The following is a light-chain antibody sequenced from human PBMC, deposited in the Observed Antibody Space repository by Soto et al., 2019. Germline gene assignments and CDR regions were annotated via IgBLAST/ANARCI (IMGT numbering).Light chain of an antibody. CDR3: QQLNSYPLT. CDR1: QGISSF. Sequence: DIQLTQSPSFLSASVGDRVTITCRASQGISSFLAWYQQKPGKAPKLLIYAASTLQSGVPSRFSGSGSGTEFTLTVSSLQPEDFATYFCQQLNSYPLTFGGGTTGEI. J-gene: IGKJ4*01. V-gene: IGKV1-9*01. CDR2: AAS.